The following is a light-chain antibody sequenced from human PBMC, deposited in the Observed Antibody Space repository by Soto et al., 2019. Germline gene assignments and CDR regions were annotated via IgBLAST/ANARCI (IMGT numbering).Light chain of an antibody. J-gene: IGLJ3*02. Sequence: QSALTQPASVSGSPGQSITLSCAGTTNDIGSYNYVSWFQQHPGEAPKLIIFEVTHRPSGISTRFSGSKSGNTASLTISDLPAEDEALYYCSSYKFSTTLRVFGGGTKLTVL. CDR1: TNDIGSYNY. V-gene: IGLV2-14*01. CDR2: EVT. CDR3: SSYKFSTTLRV.